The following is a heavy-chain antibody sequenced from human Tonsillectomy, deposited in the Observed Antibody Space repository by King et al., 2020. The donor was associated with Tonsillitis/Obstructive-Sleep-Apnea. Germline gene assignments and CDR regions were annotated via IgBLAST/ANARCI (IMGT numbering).Heavy chain of an antibody. Sequence: VQLVESGGGLVQPGGSLRLSCAASGFTFSTYSMNWVRQAPGKGLEWVSYISSSGSTLFYADSVKGRFTISRDNAKNSLYLQIHSLRDEDTAVYYCARVYCSGGGCPVGYWGQGTLVTVSS. V-gene: IGHV3-48*02. CDR3: ARVYCSGGGCPVGY. J-gene: IGHJ4*02. CDR2: ISSSGSTL. CDR1: GFTFSTYS. D-gene: IGHD2-15*01.